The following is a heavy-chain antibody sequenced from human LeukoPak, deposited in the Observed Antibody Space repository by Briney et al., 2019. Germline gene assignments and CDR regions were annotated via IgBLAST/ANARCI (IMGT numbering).Heavy chain of an antibody. J-gene: IGHJ4*02. CDR1: GFTFSSYG. Sequence: GGSLRLSCAASGFTFSSYGMHWVRQAPGKGLEWVAVIWYDRSNKYYADSVKGRFTISRDNSKNTLYLQMNSLRAEDTAVYYCAVLGGQLWLRGFDYWGQGTLVTVSS. CDR3: AVLGGQLWLRGFDY. D-gene: IGHD5-18*01. CDR2: IWYDRSNK. V-gene: IGHV3-33*01.